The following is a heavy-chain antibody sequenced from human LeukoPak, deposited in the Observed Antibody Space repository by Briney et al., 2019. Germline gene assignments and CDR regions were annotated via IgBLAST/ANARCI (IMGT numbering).Heavy chain of an antibody. D-gene: IGHD3-10*01. V-gene: IGHV4-39*07. CDR3: ARRNMVPWPVDY. J-gene: IGHJ4*02. CDR1: GGSISSSSYY. Sequence: SETLSLTCTVSGGSISSSSYYWGWIRQPPGKGLEWIGSIYYSGSTYYNPSLKSRVTISVDTSKNQFSLKLSSVTAADTAVYYCARRNMVPWPVDYWGQGTLVTVSS. CDR2: IYYSGST.